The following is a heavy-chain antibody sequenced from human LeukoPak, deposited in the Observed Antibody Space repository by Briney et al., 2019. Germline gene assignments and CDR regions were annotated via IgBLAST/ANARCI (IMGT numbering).Heavy chain of an antibody. CDR1: GYTFSNYG. CDR2: IRGDNGNT. V-gene: IGHV1-18*01. CDR3: ARDTTTRGAPNP. Sequence: ASVKVSCKASGYTFSNYGISWVRQAPGQGLEWVGWIRGDNGNTNYAQKLQGRVTMTTDTSTSTAYMELRSLGSDETAVYYCARDTTTRGAPNPWGQGTLVTVSS. D-gene: IGHD3-10*01. J-gene: IGHJ5*02.